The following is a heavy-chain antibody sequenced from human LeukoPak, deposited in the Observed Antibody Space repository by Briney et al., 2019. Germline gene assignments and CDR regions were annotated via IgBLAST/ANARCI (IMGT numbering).Heavy chain of an antibody. CDR3: ARRPIVVVPAAKISYYYYYMDV. V-gene: IGHV4-59*01. Sequence: SETLSLTFTVTGGSNSSYYWSWIRQPPAKGLEWMGYIYYSGSTNYNPSLKSRVTISVDTSKNQFSLKLSSVTAADTAVYYCARRPIVVVPAAKISYYYYYMDVWGKGTTVTVSS. CDR1: GGSNSSYY. J-gene: IGHJ6*03. D-gene: IGHD2-2*01. CDR2: IYYSGST.